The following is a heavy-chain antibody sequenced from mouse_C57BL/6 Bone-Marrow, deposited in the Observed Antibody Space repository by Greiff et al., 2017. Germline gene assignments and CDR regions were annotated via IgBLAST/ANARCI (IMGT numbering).Heavy chain of an antibody. D-gene: IGHD1-1*01. Sequence: QVQLKESGPGLVQPSQSLSITCTASGFSLTSYGVHWVRQSPGKGLEWLGVIWSGGSTDYNAAFISRLSISKDNSKGHVFFKMNSLQADDTAIYYCARLYGWYFDVWGTGTTVTVSS. CDR2: IWSGGST. CDR1: GFSLTSYG. J-gene: IGHJ1*03. V-gene: IGHV2-2*01. CDR3: ARLYGWYFDV.